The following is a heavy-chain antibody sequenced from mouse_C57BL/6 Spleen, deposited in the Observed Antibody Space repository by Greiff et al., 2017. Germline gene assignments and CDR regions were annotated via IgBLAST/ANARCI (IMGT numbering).Heavy chain of an antibody. J-gene: IGHJ3*01. D-gene: IGHD2-2*01. V-gene: IGHV1-62-2*01. CDR2: FYPGSGSI. CDR3: ARHEDRGYDRVPFAY. Sequence: VQLVESGAELVKPGASVKLSCKASGYTFTEYTIHWVKQRPGQGLEWIGWFYPGSGSIKYNEKFKDKATLTADKSSSSVYMELSRLTSEDSAVYFCARHEDRGYDRVPFAYWGQGTLVTVSA. CDR1: GYTFTEYT.